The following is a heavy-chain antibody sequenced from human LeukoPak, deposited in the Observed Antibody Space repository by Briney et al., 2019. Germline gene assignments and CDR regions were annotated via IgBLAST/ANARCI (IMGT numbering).Heavy chain of an antibody. Sequence: GGSLRLSCAASGFTFSSYWMHWVRQAPGKGLVWVSRINGDGSSTTYADSVKGRFTISRDNAKNTLYLQMNSLRAEDTAVYYCARARGAVADFNWFDPWGQGTLVTVSS. V-gene: IGHV3-74*01. CDR1: GFTFSSYW. J-gene: IGHJ5*02. CDR3: ARARGAVADFNWFDP. D-gene: IGHD6-19*01. CDR2: INGDGSST.